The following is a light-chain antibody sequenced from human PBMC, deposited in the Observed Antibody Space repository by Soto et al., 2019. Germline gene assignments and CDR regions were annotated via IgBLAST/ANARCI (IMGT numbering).Light chain of an antibody. CDR3: QTWGTGIQV. V-gene: IGLV4-69*01. CDR2: LNSDGSH. CDR1: SGHSNYA. J-gene: IGLJ2*01. Sequence: QPVLTQSPSASASLGASVKLTCTLSSGHSNYAIAWHQQRPEKGPRYLMKLNSDGSHSKGDGIPDRFSGSISGAERYLTISSLQSEDEADYYCQTWGTGIQVFGGGTKPTVL.